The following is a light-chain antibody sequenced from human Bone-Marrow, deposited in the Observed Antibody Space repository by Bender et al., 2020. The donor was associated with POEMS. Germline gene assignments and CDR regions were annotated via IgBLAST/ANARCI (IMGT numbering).Light chain of an antibody. CDR1: SSDIAIYDF. J-gene: IGLJ2*01. Sequence: QSALTQPASVSGSPGQSITISCTGTSSDIAIYDFVSWYQQHPGKAPTLMIFGVSERPSGVSHRFSGSKSGNTASLTISRLQAEDEADYYCCSYRSGSTLVVFGGGTKVTVL. CDR2: GVS. V-gene: IGLV2-14*01. CDR3: CSYRSGSTLVV.